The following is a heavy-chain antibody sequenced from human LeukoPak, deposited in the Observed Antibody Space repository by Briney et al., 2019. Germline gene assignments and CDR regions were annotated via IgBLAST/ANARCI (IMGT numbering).Heavy chain of an antibody. CDR3: AREISDAFDI. V-gene: IGHV4-34*01. J-gene: IGHJ3*02. CDR2: INHSGST. Sequence: SETLSLTCAVYGGSFSGYYWSWIRQPPGKGLEWIGEINHSGSTNYNPSLKSRVTISVDTSKNQFSLKLSSVTAADTAVYYCAREISDAFDIWGQGTMVTVSS. CDR1: GGSFSGYY.